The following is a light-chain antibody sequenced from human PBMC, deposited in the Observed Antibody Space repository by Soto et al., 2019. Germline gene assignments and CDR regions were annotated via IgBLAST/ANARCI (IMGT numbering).Light chain of an antibody. CDR1: QGIGND. CDR2: AAS. J-gene: IGKJ1*01. V-gene: IGKV1-17*01. Sequence: DIQMTQSPSSLSASVGDRVTVTCRASQGIGNDLGWYQQKPGKAPNRLIYAASSLQSGVPSRFSGSGSGTELTLTISSLQTEDFATYYCLQHNSYPRTFGQGTKVEIK. CDR3: LQHNSYPRT.